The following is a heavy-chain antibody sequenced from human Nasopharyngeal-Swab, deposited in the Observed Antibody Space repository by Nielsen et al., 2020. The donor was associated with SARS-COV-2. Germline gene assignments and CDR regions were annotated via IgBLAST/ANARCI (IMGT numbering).Heavy chain of an antibody. CDR2: INPNSGGT. D-gene: IGHD2-2*01. Sequence: SVQVSCQASGYTFTGYYMHWVRQAPGQGLEWMGWINPNSGGTNYAQKFQGRVTMTRDTSISTAYMELSRLRSDDTAVYYCARDQMVVVPAAINYYYYGMDVWGQGTTVTVSS. CDR1: GYTFTGYY. CDR3: ARDQMVVVPAAINYYYYGMDV. V-gene: IGHV1-2*02. J-gene: IGHJ6*02.